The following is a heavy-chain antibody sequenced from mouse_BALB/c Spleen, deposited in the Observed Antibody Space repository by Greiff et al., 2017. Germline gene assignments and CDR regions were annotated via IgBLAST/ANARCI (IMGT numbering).Heavy chain of an antibody. J-gene: IGHJ3*01. D-gene: IGHD2-2*01. CDR2: ISNGGGST. Sequence: EVQLVESGGGLVQPGGSLKLSCAASGFTFSSYTMSWVRQTPEKRLEWVAYISNGGGSTYYPDTVKGRFTISRDNAKNTLYLQMSSLKSEDTAMYYCASGYDGWFAYWGQGTLVTVSA. CDR1: GFTFSSYT. V-gene: IGHV5-12-2*01. CDR3: ASGYDGWFAY.